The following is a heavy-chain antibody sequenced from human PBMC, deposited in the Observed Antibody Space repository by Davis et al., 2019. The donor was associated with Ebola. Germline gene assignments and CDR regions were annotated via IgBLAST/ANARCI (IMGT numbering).Heavy chain of an antibody. V-gene: IGHV3-49*03. CDR1: GFTFGAYA. Sequence: GGSLRLSCTASGFTFGAYAMSWFRQAPGKGLEWVGFIRSKAYGGTTEYAASVKGRFTISRDDAKSAVFLHMNSLKTEDTALYYCTTGLEPGWFGDFDYWGQGTLVTVSS. CDR2: IRSKAYGGTT. CDR3: TTGLEPGWFGDFDY. D-gene: IGHD3-10*01. J-gene: IGHJ4*02.